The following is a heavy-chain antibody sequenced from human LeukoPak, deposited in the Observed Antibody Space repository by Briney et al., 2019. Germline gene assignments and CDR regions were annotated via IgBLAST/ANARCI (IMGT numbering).Heavy chain of an antibody. CDR3: ARVYYYDSSGYVPLDY. CDR2: INHSGST. V-gene: IGHV4-34*01. D-gene: IGHD3-22*01. J-gene: IGHJ4*02. Sequence: SETLSLTCAVYGGSFSGYYWSWIRQPPGKGLEWIGEINHSGSTNYNPSLKSRVTISVDTSKNQFSLKLSSVTAADTAVYYCARVYYYDSSGYVPLDYWGQGTLVTVSS. CDR1: GGSFSGYY.